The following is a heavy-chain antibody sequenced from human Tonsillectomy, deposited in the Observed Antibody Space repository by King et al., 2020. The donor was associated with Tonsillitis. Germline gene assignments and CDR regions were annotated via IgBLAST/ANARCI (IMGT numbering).Heavy chain of an antibody. V-gene: IGHV3-7*01. CDR3: ARAGDDYVWGSYRYYFYGMDV. D-gene: IGHD3-16*02. CDR2: IKQDGSEK. Sequence: QLVQSGGGLVQPGGSLRLSCAASGFTFSSYWLTWVRQAPGKGLEWVANIKQDGSEKYYVDSVKGRFTISRDNAKNSLYLQMNSLRAEDTAVYYCARAGDDYVWGSYRYYFYGMDVWGRGTTVIVSS. CDR1: GFTFSSYW. J-gene: IGHJ6*02.